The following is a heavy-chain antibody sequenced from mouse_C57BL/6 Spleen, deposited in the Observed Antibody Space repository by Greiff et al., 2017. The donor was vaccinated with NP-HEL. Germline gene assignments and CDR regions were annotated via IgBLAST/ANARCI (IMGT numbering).Heavy chain of an antibody. V-gene: IGHV1-52*01. Sequence: QVQLQQPGAELVRPGSSVKLSCKASGYTFTSYWMHWVKQRPIQGLEWIGNIDPSDSETHYTQKFKDKATLTVDKSSSTAYMQLSSLTSEDSAVYYCARSSSGPDDWGQGTTLSVSS. CDR2: IDPSDSET. J-gene: IGHJ2*01. CDR1: GYTFTSYW. CDR3: ARSSSGPDD. D-gene: IGHD3-2*02.